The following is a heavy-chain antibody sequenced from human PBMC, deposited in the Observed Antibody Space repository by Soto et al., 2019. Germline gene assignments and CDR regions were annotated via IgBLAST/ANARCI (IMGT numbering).Heavy chain of an antibody. CDR3: ARNCGSTSCYVDY. D-gene: IGHD2-2*01. CDR1: GGSCSGYY. CDR2: INHSGST. V-gene: IGHV4-34*01. Sequence: LETLSLTCGVYGGSCSGYYGSWIRQPPGKGLEWIGEINHSGSTNYNPSLKSRVTISVDTSKNQFSLKLSSVTAADTAVYYCARNCGSTSCYVDYWGQGTQVTVSA. J-gene: IGHJ4*02.